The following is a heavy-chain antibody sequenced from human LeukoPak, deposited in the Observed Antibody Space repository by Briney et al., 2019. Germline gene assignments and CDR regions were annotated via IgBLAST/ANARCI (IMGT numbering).Heavy chain of an antibody. CDR2: ISSSSSYI. D-gene: IGHD7-27*01. J-gene: IGHJ3*02. Sequence: PGGSLKLSCAASGFTFSSYSMNWVRQAPGKGLEWVSSISSSSSYIYYADSVKGRFTISRDNAKNSLYLQMNSLRAEDTAVYYCAREILTGVNAFDIWGQGTMVTVSS. CDR1: GFTFSSYS. CDR3: AREILTGVNAFDI. V-gene: IGHV3-21*01.